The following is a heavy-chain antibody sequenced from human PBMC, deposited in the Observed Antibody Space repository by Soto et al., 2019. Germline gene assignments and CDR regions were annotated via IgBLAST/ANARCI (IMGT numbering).Heavy chain of an antibody. V-gene: IGHV3-30-3*01. J-gene: IGHJ2*01. D-gene: IGHD3-10*02. Sequence: QVQLVESGGGVVQPGTSLRLSCEASGFTLSSYAMHWVRQAPGKGLEWVALISSDGSDKYYADSVKGRFTISRDNSKNTLYLQVNNLNPADPAVYYCAAGRGRITMSLPFDLWGRGTLVTVSS. CDR2: ISSDGSDK. CDR1: GFTLSSYA. CDR3: AAGRGRITMSLPFDL.